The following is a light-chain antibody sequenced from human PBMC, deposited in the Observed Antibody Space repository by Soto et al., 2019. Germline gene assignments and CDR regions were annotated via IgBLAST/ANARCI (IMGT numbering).Light chain of an antibody. CDR1: QSLLHITGETF. V-gene: IGKV2D-29*02. CDR2: EVS. CDR3: MQSTQLPPT. Sequence: VMTQHPLSLSVAPGQPASISCKSSQSLLHITGETFLFWYLQKPGQSPQLLIYEVSTRVSGVPDRFSGSGSGTDFTLEISRVETDDVGIYYCMQSTQLPPTFGQGTLLEI. J-gene: IGKJ5*01.